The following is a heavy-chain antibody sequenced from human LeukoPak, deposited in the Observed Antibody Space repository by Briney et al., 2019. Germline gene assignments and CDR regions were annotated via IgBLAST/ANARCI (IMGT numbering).Heavy chain of an antibody. Sequence: SVKVSCKASGRTFSSYAISWVRQAPGRGLVCMGGIIPIFGTANYAQKFQGRVTITTDESTSTAYMELSSLRSEDTAVYYCATVPEGVPDAFDIWSQGTMVTVSS. V-gene: IGHV1-69*05. CDR3: ATVPEGVPDAFDI. J-gene: IGHJ3*02. CDR1: GRTFSSYA. D-gene: IGHD3-16*01. CDR2: IIPIFGTA.